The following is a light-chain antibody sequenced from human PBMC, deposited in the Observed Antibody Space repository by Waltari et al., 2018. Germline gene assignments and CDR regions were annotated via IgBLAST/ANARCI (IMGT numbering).Light chain of an antibody. CDR1: TSNIGQNS. CDR2: DNN. V-gene: IGLV1-51*01. J-gene: IGLJ2*01. CDR3: GAWDSSLTTVL. Sequence: HSALTQPPSVSSAPGPTVTVSCSGDTSNIGQNSFRWYQQLPGTAPKPHIYDNNKRPSGIPDRFSASKSDTSATLGISGLQTGDEADYYCGAWDSSLTTVLFGGGTKLTVL.